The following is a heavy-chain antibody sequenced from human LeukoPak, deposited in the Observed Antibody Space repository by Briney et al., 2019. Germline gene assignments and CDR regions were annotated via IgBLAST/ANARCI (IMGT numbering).Heavy chain of an antibody. V-gene: IGHV1-2*02. CDR2: INPNSGGA. J-gene: IGHJ4*02. CDR3: ARELRGGYYYGSGSYSAPFDY. D-gene: IGHD3-10*01. Sequence: GASVKVSCKASGYTFTGYYMHWVRQAPGQGLEWMGWINPNSGGANYAQKFQGRVTMTRDTSISTAYMELSRLRSDDTAVYYCARELRGGYYYGSGSYSAPFDYWAREPWSPSPQ. CDR1: GYTFTGYY.